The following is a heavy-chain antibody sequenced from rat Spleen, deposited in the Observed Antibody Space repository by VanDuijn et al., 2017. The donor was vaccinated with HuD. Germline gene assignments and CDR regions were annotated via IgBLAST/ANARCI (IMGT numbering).Heavy chain of an antibody. CDR2: ISPSGGTT. Sequence: EVQLVESGGGLVQPGRSLKLSCAASGFTLSDYYMAWVRQAPTKGLEWVASISPSGGTTYYRDSVKGQFTISRDNAKSTLYLQMDSLRSEDTATYYCARLEGIYVMDAWGQGASVTVSS. V-gene: IGHV5-25*01. J-gene: IGHJ4*01. CDR3: ARLEGIYVMDA. CDR1: GFTLSDYY. D-gene: IGHD1-11*01.